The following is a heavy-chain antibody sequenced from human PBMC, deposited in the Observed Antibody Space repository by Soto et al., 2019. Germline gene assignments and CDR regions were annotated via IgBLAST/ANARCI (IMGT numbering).Heavy chain of an antibody. D-gene: IGHD3-10*01. Sequence: ASVKVSCKASGYTFTSYGISWVRQAPGQGLEWMGWISAYNGNRNYAQKLQGRVTMTTDTSTSTAYMELRSLRSDDTAVYYCARATETYVEGSYYNVGWFSPCGPXTLVIVSS. V-gene: IGHV1-18*01. CDR1: GYTFTSYG. CDR3: ARATETYVEGSYYNVGWFSP. CDR2: ISAYNGNR. J-gene: IGHJ5*02.